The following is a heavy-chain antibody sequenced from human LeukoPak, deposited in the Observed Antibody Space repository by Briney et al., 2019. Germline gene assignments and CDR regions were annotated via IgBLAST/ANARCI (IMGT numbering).Heavy chain of an antibody. J-gene: IGHJ5*02. CDR3: GKVGGNSNS. CDR2: IHNSRGT. Sequence: SETLSLTCIVSGGSISNYCWSWIRQPPGKGLEWIGSIHNSRGTSYNPSLESRLTISVDTSENQFFLKMSYVTAADTAMYYCGKVGGNSNSWGQGTLVTVSS. D-gene: IGHD4-23*01. V-gene: IGHV4-59*06. CDR1: GGSISNYC.